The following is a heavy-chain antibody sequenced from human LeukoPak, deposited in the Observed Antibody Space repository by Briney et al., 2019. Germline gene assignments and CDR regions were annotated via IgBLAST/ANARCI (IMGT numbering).Heavy chain of an antibody. CDR1: GFTFSSYW. V-gene: IGHV3-74*01. Sequence: PGGSLRLSCAASGFTFSSYWMHWVRQAPGKGLVWFSRINSDGSSTSYADSVKGRFTISRDNAKNTLYLQMNSLRAEDTAVYYCASLGQRPGAYYYYGMDVWGQGTTVTVSS. CDR3: ASLGQRPGAYYYYGMDV. D-gene: IGHD6-25*01. J-gene: IGHJ6*02. CDR2: INSDGSST.